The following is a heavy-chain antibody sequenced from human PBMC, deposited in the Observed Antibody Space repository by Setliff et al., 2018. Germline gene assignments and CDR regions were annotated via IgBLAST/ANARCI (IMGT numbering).Heavy chain of an antibody. D-gene: IGHD3-10*01. V-gene: IGHV4-59*11. CDR2: IFYSDTA. CDR3: ARDRATVIRGVTSFFYYYMDV. CDR1: GGSIGPHY. Sequence: SETLSLTCTVSGGSIGPHYWSWIRQAPGKGLEWIGHIFYSDTAKYNPSLESRAAISVDSSNNQFSLKLRSVTAADTAVCYCARDRATVIRGVTSFFYYYMDVWGGGTTVNVSS. J-gene: IGHJ6*03.